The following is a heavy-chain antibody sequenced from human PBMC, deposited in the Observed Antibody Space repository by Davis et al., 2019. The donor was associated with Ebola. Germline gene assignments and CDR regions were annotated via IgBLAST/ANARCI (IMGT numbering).Heavy chain of an antibody. Sequence: HTGGSLRLSCAASGFTFSSYPMHWVRQAAGKGLVWVSSINSDGSRTHYADSVEGRFTISRDNARNTLYLQMNSLRAEDTAVYYCASWEYYYDNSGSRSTLYWGQGTLVTVSS. V-gene: IGHV3-74*01. CDR2: INSDGSRT. CDR1: GFTFSSYP. D-gene: IGHD3-22*01. CDR3: ASWEYYYDNSGSRSTLY. J-gene: IGHJ4*02.